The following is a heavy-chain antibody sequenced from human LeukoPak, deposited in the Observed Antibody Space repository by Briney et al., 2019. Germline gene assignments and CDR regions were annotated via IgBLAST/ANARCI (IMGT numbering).Heavy chain of an antibody. CDR2: ISNNGVST. V-gene: IGHV3-64*04. J-gene: IGHJ4*02. Sequence: GGSLRLSCSASGFTFSNYAMAWVRQAPGKGLEYVSAISNNGVSTYYTDSVKGRFTISRDNSKSTLYLQMNSLRAEDTAVYYCAMNWNCDYWGQGTLVTVSS. D-gene: IGHD1-1*01. CDR1: GFTFSNYA. CDR3: AMNWNCDY.